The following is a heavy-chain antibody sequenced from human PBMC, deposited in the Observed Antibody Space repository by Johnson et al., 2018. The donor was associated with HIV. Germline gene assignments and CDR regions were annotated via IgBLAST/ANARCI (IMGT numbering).Heavy chain of an antibody. V-gene: IGHV3-23*04. J-gene: IGHJ3*02. D-gene: IGHD4-17*01. CDR1: GFTFSSYA. Sequence: EVQLVESGGGLVQPGGSLRLSCAASGFTFSSYAMSWVRQAPGKGLEWVSAISGSGGSTYYADSVKGRFTISRDNAKNSLYLQMNSLRAEDTALYYCARDFSDYGDSPGAFDIWGQGTMVTVSS. CDR2: ISGSGGST. CDR3: ARDFSDYGDSPGAFDI.